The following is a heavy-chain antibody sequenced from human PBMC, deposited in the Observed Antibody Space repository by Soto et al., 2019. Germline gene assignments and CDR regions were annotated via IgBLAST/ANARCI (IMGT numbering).Heavy chain of an antibody. Sequence: QVQLVQSGAEVKTPGYSLKVSCKVSGSRFSNYVISWVRQGPGHGLEWLGRIIPIFNSTKYAQNFQGRVTITADKSTSTASLELSSLRSDDTAVYYCAREGRGKKAGYNGLVSLGYWGQGTLVTVSS. J-gene: IGHJ4*02. CDR2: IIPIFNST. D-gene: IGHD2-2*02. CDR1: GSRFSNYV. V-gene: IGHV1-69*06. CDR3: AREGRGKKAGYNGLVSLGY.